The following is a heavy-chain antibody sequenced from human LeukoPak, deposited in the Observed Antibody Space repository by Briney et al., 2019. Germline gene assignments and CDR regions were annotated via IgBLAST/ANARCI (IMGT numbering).Heavy chain of an antibody. CDR3: AKIGGEEGYCSGGSCVTVDY. CDR1: TFTVSDKY. V-gene: IGHV3-66*01. Sequence: GGSLRLSCAASTFTVSDKYMSWVRQAPGKGLEWVSVIYGDGSTYYADSVKGRFTMSRDNSKNTVYLQVNSLRAEDTAVYYCAKIGGEEGYCSGGSCVTVDYWGQGTLVTVSS. J-gene: IGHJ4*02. D-gene: IGHD2-15*01. CDR2: IYGDGST.